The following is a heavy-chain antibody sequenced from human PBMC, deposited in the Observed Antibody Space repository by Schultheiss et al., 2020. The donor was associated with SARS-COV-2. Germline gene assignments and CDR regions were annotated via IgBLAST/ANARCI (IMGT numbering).Heavy chain of an antibody. CDR1: GYTFTGYN. V-gene: IGHV1-8*02. CDR3: ARKVGEDRPGGYFDY. J-gene: IGHJ4*02. Sequence: ASVKVSCKASGYTFTGYNMHWVRQATGQGLEWMGWMNPNSGNTGYAQKFQGRVTMTRNTSISTAYIELSSLRSEDTAVYYCARKVGEDRPGGYFDYWGQGTLVTVSS. CDR2: MNPNSGNT. D-gene: IGHD1-26*01.